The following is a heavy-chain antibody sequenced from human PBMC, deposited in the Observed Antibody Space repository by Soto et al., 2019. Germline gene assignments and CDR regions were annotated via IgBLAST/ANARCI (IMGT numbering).Heavy chain of an antibody. D-gene: IGHD3-22*01. CDR3: ARGGDTYYYDSSGYLFDY. J-gene: IGHJ4*02. V-gene: IGHV4-30-2*01. Sequence: SETLSLTCAVSGDSISRGGYSWTWIRQPPGKALEWIGNIYDSGSTNYNPSLKSRVTISVDTSKNQFSLKLSSVTAADTAVYYCARGGDTYYYDSSGYLFDYWGQGTLVTVSS. CDR1: GDSISRGGYS. CDR2: IYDSGST.